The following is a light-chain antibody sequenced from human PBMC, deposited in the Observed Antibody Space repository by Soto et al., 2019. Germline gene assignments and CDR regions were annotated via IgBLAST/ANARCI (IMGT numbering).Light chain of an antibody. Sequence: AIRMTQSPSSFSASTGDRVTITCRASQGISSYLAWYQQKPGKAPKLLIYAASTLQSVVPSRFSCSGSWRDFTLSISCLQSEDFTTHYCQQYYSYPRTFGKGTKLEIK. J-gene: IGKJ1*01. CDR1: QGISSY. CDR3: QQYYSYPRT. CDR2: AAS. V-gene: IGKV1-8*01.